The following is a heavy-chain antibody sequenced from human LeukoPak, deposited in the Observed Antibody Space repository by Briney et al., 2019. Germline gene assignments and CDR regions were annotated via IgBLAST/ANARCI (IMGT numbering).Heavy chain of an antibody. J-gene: IGHJ4*02. CDR2: IYYSGST. CDR3: ARGYYYYGSAYDY. Sequence: SETLSLTCTVSGGSISSGDYYWSWIRQPPGKGLKWIGYIYYSGSTYYNPSLKSRVTISLDTSKNQFSLKLSSVTAADTAVYYCARGYYYYGSAYDYWCQGTLVTVSS. CDR1: GGSISSGDYY. V-gene: IGHV4-30-4*08. D-gene: IGHD3-10*01.